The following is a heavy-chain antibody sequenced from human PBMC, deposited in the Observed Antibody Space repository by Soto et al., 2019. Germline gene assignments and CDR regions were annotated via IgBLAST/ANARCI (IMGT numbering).Heavy chain of an antibody. CDR1: GGSISSSSYY. CDR3: ARLPLTNPGWYFDL. Sequence: QLQLQESGPGLVKPSETLSLTCTVSGGSISSSSYYWGWIRQPPGKGLEWIGSIYYSGSTYYNPSLKSRVTTSVDTSKNQCSLKLSSVTAADTAVYYCARLPLTNPGWYFDLWGRGTLVTVSS. J-gene: IGHJ2*01. CDR2: IYYSGST. V-gene: IGHV4-39*01. D-gene: IGHD7-27*01.